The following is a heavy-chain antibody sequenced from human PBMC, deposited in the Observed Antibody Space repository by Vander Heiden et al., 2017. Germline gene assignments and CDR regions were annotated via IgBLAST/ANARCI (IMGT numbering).Heavy chain of an antibody. D-gene: IGHD3-16*02. V-gene: IGHV4-34*01. CDR3: ARTRDYDYVWGSYRYHHYYSYGMDV. CDR2: INHSGST. CDR1: GGSFSGYY. Sequence: QVQLQQWGAGLLKPSETLSLTCAVYGGSFSGYYWSWIRQPPGKGLEWIGEINHSGSTNYNPSLKSRVTISVDTSKNQFSLKLSSVTAADTAVYYCARTRDYDYVWGSYRYHHYYSYGMDVWGQGTTGTVAS. J-gene: IGHJ6*02.